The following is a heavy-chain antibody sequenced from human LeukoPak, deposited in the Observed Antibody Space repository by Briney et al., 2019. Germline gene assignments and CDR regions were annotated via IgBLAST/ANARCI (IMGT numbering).Heavy chain of an antibody. J-gene: IGHJ6*03. Sequence: SVKVSCKASGYTFTSYGISWVRQAPGQGIEWMGGIIPIFGTANYAQKFQGRVTITADKSTSTAYMELSSLRSEDTAVYYCARGAVVVPAAIRQSDVYYYYMDVWGKGTTVTVSS. CDR1: GYTFTSYG. CDR3: ARGAVVVPAAIRQSDVYYYYMDV. V-gene: IGHV1-69*06. CDR2: IIPIFGTA. D-gene: IGHD2-2*01.